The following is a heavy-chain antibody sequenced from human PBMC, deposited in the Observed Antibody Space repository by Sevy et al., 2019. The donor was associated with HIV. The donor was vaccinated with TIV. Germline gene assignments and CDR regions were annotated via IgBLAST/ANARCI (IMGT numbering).Heavy chain of an antibody. Sequence: GGSLRLSCAASGFTVSSNYMSWVRQAPWKGLEWVSVIYSGGSTYYADSVKGRFTISRDNSKNTLYLQMNSLRAEDTAVYYCARGGLEGYGDYFDYWGQGTLVTVSS. CDR1: GFTVSSNY. V-gene: IGHV3-53*01. CDR3: ARGGLEGYGDYFDY. J-gene: IGHJ4*02. D-gene: IGHD4-17*01. CDR2: IYSGGST.